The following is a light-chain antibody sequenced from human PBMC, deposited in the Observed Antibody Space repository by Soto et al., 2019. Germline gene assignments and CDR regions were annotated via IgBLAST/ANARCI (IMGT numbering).Light chain of an antibody. Sequence: DLQMTQSPSTLSASVGDRVTITCRASQSISSWLALYQQKPGKAPKLLIYKASSLESGVPSRFSGSGSGTEFTLTIISLRPDDFATYYCQQYNSYPFTFGPGTKVDIK. J-gene: IGKJ3*01. V-gene: IGKV1-5*03. CDR1: QSISSW. CDR3: QQYNSYPFT. CDR2: KAS.